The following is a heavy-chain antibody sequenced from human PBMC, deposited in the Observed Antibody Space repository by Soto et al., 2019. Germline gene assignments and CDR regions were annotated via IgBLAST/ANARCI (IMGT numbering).Heavy chain of an antibody. CDR2: VDYSGNA. V-gene: IGHV4-59*01. CDR1: GGSITNYY. D-gene: IGHD6-19*01. Sequence: QLQLQESGPGLVRPSETLYLTCAVSGGSITNYYWTWIRQPPGKGLEWIGYVDYSGNAIYDPSRKSRVTISVITSKAQYAVRLNSVTDADTALYFFARESECGWAGSGFDIWGQGTMVTVSS. CDR3: ARESECGWAGSGFDI. J-gene: IGHJ3*02.